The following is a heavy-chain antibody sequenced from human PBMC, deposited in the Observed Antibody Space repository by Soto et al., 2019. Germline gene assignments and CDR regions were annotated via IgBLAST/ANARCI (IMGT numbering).Heavy chain of an antibody. CDR3: ARAIITGTTYFDY. D-gene: IGHD1-7*01. J-gene: IGHJ4*02. CDR2: ISYDGSNK. V-gene: IGHV3-30-3*01. Sequence: GGSLRLSCAASGFTFSSYAMHWVRQAPGKGLGWVAVISYDGSNKYYADSVKGRFTISRDNSKNTLYLQMNSLRAEDTAVYYCARAIITGTTYFDYWGQGTLVTVSS. CDR1: GFTFSSYA.